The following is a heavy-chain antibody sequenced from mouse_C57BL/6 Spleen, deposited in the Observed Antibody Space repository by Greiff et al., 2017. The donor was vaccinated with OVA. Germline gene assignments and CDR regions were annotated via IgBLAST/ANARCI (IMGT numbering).Heavy chain of an antibody. CDR3: ARRDYGSSYYAMDY. J-gene: IGHJ4*01. CDR1: GYTFTSYW. CDR2: IDPSDSET. V-gene: IGHV1-52*01. D-gene: IGHD1-1*01. Sequence: VQLQQPGAELVRPGSSVKLSCKASGYTFTSYWMHWVKQRPIQGLEWIGNIDPSDSETHYNQKFKDKATLTVDKSSRTAYMQLSSLTSEDSAVYDCARRDYGSSYYAMDYWGQGTSVTVSS.